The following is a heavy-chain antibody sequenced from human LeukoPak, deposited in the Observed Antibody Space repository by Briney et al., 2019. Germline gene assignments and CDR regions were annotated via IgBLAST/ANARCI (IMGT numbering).Heavy chain of an antibody. D-gene: IGHD6-19*01. J-gene: IGHJ4*02. CDR1: GYTFTGYY. V-gene: IGHV1-2*02. CDR3: ARDGHTSGWEDFDY. Sequence: ASVKVSCKASGYTFTGYYMHWARQAPGQGLEWMGWINANSGGTKYAQKFQGRVTMTRDTSISTAYMELSSLRSDDTALYYCARDGHTSGWEDFDYWGQGTLVTVSS. CDR2: INANSGGT.